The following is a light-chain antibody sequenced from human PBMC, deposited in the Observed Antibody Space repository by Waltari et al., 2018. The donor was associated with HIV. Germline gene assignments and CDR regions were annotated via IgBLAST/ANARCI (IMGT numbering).Light chain of an antibody. CDR3: ASWDDSLSGYVV. CDR1: SSNIGGNY. J-gene: IGLJ2*01. Sequence: VLTQPPSASWSPRQRFTISCSGTSSNIGGNYVYWYQQLPGTAPKLLIYRNNQRPSGVPERFSGSKSGTSASMTISGLRSEDEADYYCASWDDSLSGYVVFGGGTK. V-gene: IGLV1-47*01. CDR2: RNN.